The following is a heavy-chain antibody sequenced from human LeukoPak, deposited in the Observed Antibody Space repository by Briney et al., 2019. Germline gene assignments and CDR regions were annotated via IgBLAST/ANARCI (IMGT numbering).Heavy chain of an antibody. CDR3: ARESSGTYSFQLNWFDP. CDR1: GGSISSRSYF. D-gene: IGHD1-26*01. J-gene: IGHJ5*02. Sequence: SETLSPTCTVSGGSISSRSYFWAWIRQLPGKGLEWIGSIYYSGSTHYNPSLKSRVTISVDTSKNQFSLKLSSVTAADTAVYFCARESSGTYSFQLNWFDPWGQGTLVTVSS. CDR2: IYYSGST. V-gene: IGHV4-39*02.